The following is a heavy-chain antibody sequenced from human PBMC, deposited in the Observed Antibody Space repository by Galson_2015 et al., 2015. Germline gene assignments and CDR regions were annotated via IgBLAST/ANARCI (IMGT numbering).Heavy chain of an antibody. CDR1: GFTFSSYG. J-gene: IGHJ6*02. CDR2: ISYDGSNK. D-gene: IGHD1-7*01. CDR3: ARVSGVVTGTSNRGMDV. Sequence: SLRLSCAASGFTFSSYGMHWVRQAPGKGLEWVAVISYDGSNKYYADSVKGRFTISRDNSKNTLYLQMNSLRAEDTAVYYCARVSGVVTGTSNRGMDVWGQGTTVTVSS. V-gene: IGHV3-30*03.